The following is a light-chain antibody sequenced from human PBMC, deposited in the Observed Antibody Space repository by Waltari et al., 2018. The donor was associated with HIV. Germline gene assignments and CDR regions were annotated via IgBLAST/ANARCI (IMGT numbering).Light chain of an antibody. J-gene: IGLJ1*01. CDR2: RNN. V-gene: IGLV1-47*01. CDR1: SSNIGSNY. CDR3: AAWDDSLSVVYV. Sequence: QSVLTQPPSASGTPGQRVTISCSGSSSNIGSNYVYWYQQLPGTAPKLLIYRNNQRHSGVPDRCAGAKSGTSASLAISGLRSEDEADYYCAAWDDSLSVVYVFGTGTKVTVL.